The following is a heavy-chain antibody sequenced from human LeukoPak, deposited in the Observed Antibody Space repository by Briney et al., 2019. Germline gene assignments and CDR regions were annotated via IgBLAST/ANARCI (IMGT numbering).Heavy chain of an antibody. CDR3: ARDWVVTMVRGNPQSGDY. CDR2: INHSGST. Sequence: SETLSLTCAVYGGSFSGYYWSWIRQPPGKGLEWIGEINHSGSTNYNSSLKSRVTISVDTSKNQFSLKLSSVTAADTAVYYCARDWVVTMVRGNPQSGDYWGQGTLVTVSS. J-gene: IGHJ4*02. CDR1: GGSFSGYY. D-gene: IGHD3-10*01. V-gene: IGHV4-34*01.